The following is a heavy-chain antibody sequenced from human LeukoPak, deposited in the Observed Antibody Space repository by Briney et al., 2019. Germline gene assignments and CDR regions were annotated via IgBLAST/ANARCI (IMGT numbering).Heavy chain of an antibody. J-gene: IGHJ4*02. CDR2: INHSGST. V-gene: IGHV4-34*01. CDR1: GGSFSGYY. Sequence: SETQSLTCAIYGGSFSGYYWGWIRQPPGKGLEWIGEINHSGSTNYNPSLKSRVTISVDTSKNQFSLKLSSVTAADTAVYYCATTTGYGSGNYWGQGTLVAVSS. D-gene: IGHD3-10*01. CDR3: ATTTGYGSGNY.